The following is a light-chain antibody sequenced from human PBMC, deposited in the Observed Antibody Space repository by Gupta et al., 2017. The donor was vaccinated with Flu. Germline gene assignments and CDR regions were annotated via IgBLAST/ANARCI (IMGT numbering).Light chain of an antibody. Sequence: SSSRSSQGLGYSDGSTYLHWFQQRAGQSPRRVSYQVSYRYSGVPDIFCGSGSGTDFTLKISRVEAEDVGIYFSMQGAHWPWAFGQGTTVEIE. CDR2: QVS. V-gene: IGKV2-30*01. J-gene: IGKJ1*01. CDR1: QGLGYSDGSTY. CDR3: MQGAHWPWA.